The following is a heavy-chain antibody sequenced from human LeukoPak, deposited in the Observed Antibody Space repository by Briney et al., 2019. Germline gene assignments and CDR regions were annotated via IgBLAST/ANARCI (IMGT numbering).Heavy chain of an antibody. V-gene: IGHV1-46*01. J-gene: IGHJ6*03. CDR3: ATVRAILTGYYYYYYMDV. CDR1: GYTFTSHY. Sequence: ASVKVSCKASGYTFTSHYMHWVRQAPGQGLEWMGIINPSGGSTSYAQKFQGRVTMTEDTSTDTAYMELSSLRSEDTAVYYCATVRAILTGYYYYYYMDVWGKGTTVTVSS. D-gene: IGHD3-9*01. CDR2: INPSGGST.